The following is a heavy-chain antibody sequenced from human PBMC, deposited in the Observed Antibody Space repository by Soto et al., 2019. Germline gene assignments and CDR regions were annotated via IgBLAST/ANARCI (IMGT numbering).Heavy chain of an antibody. CDR2: IYWDDYK. CDR3: GHKGGGDRILDY. V-gene: IGHV2-5*02. J-gene: IGHJ4*02. CDR1: GFSLSTSGVG. D-gene: IGHD3-16*01. Sequence: QITLKESGPALVKPTQTLTLTCTFSGFSLSTSGVGVGWIRQPPGEALEWLALIYWDDYKHFSPSLESRLTIPKDTPKNQVVLKMTNMDPVDTATYYCGHKGGGDRILDYWGQGTLVTVSS.